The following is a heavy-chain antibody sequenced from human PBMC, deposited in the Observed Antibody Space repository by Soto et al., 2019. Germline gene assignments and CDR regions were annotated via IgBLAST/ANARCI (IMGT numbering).Heavy chain of an antibody. D-gene: IGHD3-22*01. CDR2: ISAYNGNT. CDR3: ARDLSLRYYDSSGYPYDS. CDR1: GYTFTSYG. Sequence: GASVKVSCKASGYTFTSYGISWVRQAPGQGHEWMGWISAYNGNTNYAQKLQGRVTMTTDTSTSTAYMELRSLRSDDTAVYYCARDLSLRYYDSSGYPYDSWGQGTLVT. V-gene: IGHV1-18*01. J-gene: IGHJ4*02.